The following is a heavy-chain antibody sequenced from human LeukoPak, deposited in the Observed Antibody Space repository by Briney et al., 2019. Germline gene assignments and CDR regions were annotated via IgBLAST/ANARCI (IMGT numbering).Heavy chain of an antibody. Sequence: GGSLRLSCAASGFTFSSYAMSWVRQAPGKGLEWVSAISGSGGSTYYADSVKGRFTISRDNSKNTLYLQMNSLRAEDTAVYYCARDRGILTGYLNYYFDYWGQGTLVTVSS. D-gene: IGHD3-9*01. CDR3: ARDRGILTGYLNYYFDY. CDR2: ISGSGGST. CDR1: GFTFSSYA. V-gene: IGHV3-23*01. J-gene: IGHJ4*02.